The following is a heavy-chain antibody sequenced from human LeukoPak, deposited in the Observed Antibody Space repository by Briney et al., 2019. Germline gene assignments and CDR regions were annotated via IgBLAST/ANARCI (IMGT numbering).Heavy chain of an antibody. CDR2: INTNTGNP. V-gene: IGHV7-4-1*02. CDR3: ARDVGGAIQLWPNWFDP. CDR1: GYTFTSYA. J-gene: IGHJ5*02. Sequence: GASVKVSCKASGYTFTSYAMNWVRQAPGQGLEWMGWINTNTGNPTYAQGFTGRFVFSLDTSVSTAYLQISSLKAEDTAVYYCARDVGGAIQLWPNWFDPWGQGTLVTVSS. D-gene: IGHD5-18*01.